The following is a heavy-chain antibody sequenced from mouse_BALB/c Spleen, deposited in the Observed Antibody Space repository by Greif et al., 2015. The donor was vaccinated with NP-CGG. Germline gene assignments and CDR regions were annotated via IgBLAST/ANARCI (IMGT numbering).Heavy chain of an antibody. CDR3: TRAGTYDYDAMDY. J-gene: IGHJ4*01. CDR2: INPGNGGT. Sequence: VQLQQSGAELVKPGASVKLSCKASGYTFTSYYMYWVKQRPGQGLEWIGEINPGNGGTNFNEKFKSKATLTVDKSSSTAYMQLSSLTSEDSAVYYCTRAGTYDYDAMDYWGQGTSVTVSS. D-gene: IGHD6-5*01. V-gene: IGHV1S81*02. CDR1: GYTFTSYY.